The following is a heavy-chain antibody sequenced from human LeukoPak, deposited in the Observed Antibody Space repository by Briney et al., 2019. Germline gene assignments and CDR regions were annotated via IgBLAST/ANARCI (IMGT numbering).Heavy chain of an antibody. CDR2: IKQDGSEK. D-gene: IGHD3-10*01. J-gene: IGHJ4*02. CDR1: GFTFSSYW. Sequence: GGSLRLSCAASGFTFSSYWMSWVRQAPGKGLEWVANIKQDGSEKYYVDSVKGRFTISRDNAKNSLYLQMNSLRAEDTAVYYCARDSPYGSGSYSGYWGQGTLVTASS. V-gene: IGHV3-7*01. CDR3: ARDSPYGSGSYSGY.